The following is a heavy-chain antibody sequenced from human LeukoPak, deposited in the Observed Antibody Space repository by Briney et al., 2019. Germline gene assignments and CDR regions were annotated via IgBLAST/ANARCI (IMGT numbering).Heavy chain of an antibody. CDR3: ASDTGFYESSGYYPFDF. D-gene: IGHD3-22*01. Sequence: GGPLRLSCAASGFTFSSYGMHWVRQAPGKGLEWVAFIRYDGSNKYYADSVKGRFTISRDNSKNTLSLQMNSLRTEDTAVYYCASDTGFYESSGYYPFDFWGQGTLVTISS. V-gene: IGHV3-30*02. J-gene: IGHJ4*02. CDR2: IRYDGSNK. CDR1: GFTFSSYG.